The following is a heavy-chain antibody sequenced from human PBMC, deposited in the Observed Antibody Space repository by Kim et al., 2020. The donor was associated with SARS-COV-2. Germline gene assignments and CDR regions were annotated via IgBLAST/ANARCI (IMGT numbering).Heavy chain of an antibody. CDR1: GYTFTSYY. Sequence: ASVKVSCKASGYTFTSYYMHWVRQAPGQGLEWMGIINPSGGSTSYAQKFQGRVTMTRDTSTSTVYMELSSLRSEDTAVYYCARELRGSGYCSSTSCYSHYYYGMDVWGQGTTVTVSS. CDR2: INPSGGST. V-gene: IGHV1-46*01. CDR3: ARELRGSGYCSSTSCYSHYYYGMDV. J-gene: IGHJ6*02. D-gene: IGHD2-2*01.